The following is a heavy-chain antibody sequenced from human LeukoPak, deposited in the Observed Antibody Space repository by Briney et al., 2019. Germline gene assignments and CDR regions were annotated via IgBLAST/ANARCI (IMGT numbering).Heavy chain of an antibody. V-gene: IGHV6-1*01. CDR1: GDSVSSNSAA. CDR3: ARTSGWYDC. J-gene: IGHJ5*01. CDR2: TYYRSKWYN. Sequence: QTLSLTCAISGDSVSSNSAAWNWVRHSPSRGLEWLGRTYYRSKWYNDYAVSVKSRITINPDTSKNQFSLQLNSVTPEDTAVYYCARTSGWYDCWGQGTLVTVSS. D-gene: IGHD6-19*01.